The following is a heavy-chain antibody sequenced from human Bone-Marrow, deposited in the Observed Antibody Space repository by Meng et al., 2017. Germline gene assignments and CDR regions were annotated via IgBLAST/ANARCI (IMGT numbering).Heavy chain of an antibody. CDR2: IYYSGST. V-gene: IGHV4-39*07. J-gene: IGHJ6*02. CDR3: ARANELLWFGELFSRWSADYYYGMDV. CDR1: GGSISSSSYY. D-gene: IGHD3-10*01. Sequence: SETLSLTCTVSGGSISSSSYYWGWIRQPPGKGLEWIGSIYYSGSTSYNPSLKSRVTISVDTSKNQFSLKLSSVTAADTAVYYCARANELLWFGELFSRWSADYYYGMDVWGQGTTVTVSS.